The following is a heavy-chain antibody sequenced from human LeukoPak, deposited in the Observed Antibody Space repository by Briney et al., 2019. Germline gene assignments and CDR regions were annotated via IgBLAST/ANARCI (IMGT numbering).Heavy chain of an antibody. Sequence: GGSLRLSCAASGFTFSSYWMSWVRQAPGKGLEWVANIKQDGSEKYYVDSVKGRFTISRDNAKNSLYLQMNSLRAEDTAVYYCARWEHPGLYYFDYWGQGTLVTVSS. V-gene: IGHV3-7*01. D-gene: IGHD1-26*01. CDR2: IKQDGSEK. CDR1: GFTFSSYW. CDR3: ARWEHPGLYYFDY. J-gene: IGHJ4*02.